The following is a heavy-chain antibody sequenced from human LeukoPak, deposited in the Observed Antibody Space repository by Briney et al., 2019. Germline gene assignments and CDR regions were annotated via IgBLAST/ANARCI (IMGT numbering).Heavy chain of an antibody. CDR2: ISAYNGNT. J-gene: IGHJ4*02. CDR3: AREGAITMVRGVDY. D-gene: IGHD3-10*01. CDR1: GYTFTSYA. V-gene: IGHV1-18*01. Sequence: ASVKVSCKASGYTFTSYAMNWVRQAPGQGLEWMGWISAYNGNTNYAQKLQGRVTMTTDTSTSTAYMELRSLRSDDTAVYYCAREGAITMVRGVDYWGQGTLVTVSS.